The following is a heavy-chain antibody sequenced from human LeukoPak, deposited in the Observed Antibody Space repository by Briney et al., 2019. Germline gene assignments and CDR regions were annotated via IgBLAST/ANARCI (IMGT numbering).Heavy chain of an antibody. V-gene: IGHV4-4*07. CDR2: VSGTGRA. Sequence: PSETLSLACTVSTGSLNSYFWTWVRQPAGKGLEWVGRVSGTGRAYSNPSLESRVIISLDTSRNQFSLKLMSVTAADTAVYHCARGKELTGTSGHYSFDFWGQGTLVSVSS. D-gene: IGHD1-7*01. J-gene: IGHJ4*02. CDR1: TGSLNSYF. CDR3: ARGKELTGTSGHYSFDF.